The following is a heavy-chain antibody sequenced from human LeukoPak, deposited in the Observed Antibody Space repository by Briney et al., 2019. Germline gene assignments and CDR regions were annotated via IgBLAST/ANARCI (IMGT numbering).Heavy chain of an antibody. CDR2: ISSSSSYI. J-gene: IGHJ3*02. CDR1: GFTFSSYS. CDR3: ARDENHYGYYEDAFDI. D-gene: IGHD3-22*01. Sequence: SPGGSLRLSCAASGFTFSSYSMNWVRQAPGKGLEWVSSISSSSSYIYYADSVKGRFTISRDNAKNSLYLQMNSLRAEDTAVYYCARDENHYGYYEDAFDIWGQGTMVTVSS. V-gene: IGHV3-21*01.